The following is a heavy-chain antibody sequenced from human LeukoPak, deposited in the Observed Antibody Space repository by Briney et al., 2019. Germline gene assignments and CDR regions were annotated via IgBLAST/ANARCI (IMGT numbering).Heavy chain of an antibody. J-gene: IGHJ6*03. D-gene: IGHD3/OR15-3a*01. CDR2: IRHEGSTT. CDR1: GLTFSNYG. Sequence: PGGSLRLSCAASGLTFSNYGMHWVRKAPGKGLEGVASIRHEGSTTYYADSVKGRFTISRDNSKNTLYLQVNSLRAEDTAVYYCAKDDLSEGYYYYYYMDVWGKGTTVTVS. CDR3: AKDDLSEGYYYYYYMDV. V-gene: IGHV3-30*02.